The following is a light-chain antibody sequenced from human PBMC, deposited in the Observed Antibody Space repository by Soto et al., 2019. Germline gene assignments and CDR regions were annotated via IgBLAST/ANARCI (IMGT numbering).Light chain of an antibody. CDR1: QSVSSSY. Sequence: EIVLTHSPGTLSLSPGERATLSCRSSQSVSSSYLAWYQQKPGQAPRLLIYGASSRATGIPDRFSGSGSGKDFTLTISRLEPEDFAVYYCQQYGSSTTITFGQGTRMEIK. CDR3: QQYGSSTTIT. V-gene: IGKV3-20*01. CDR2: GAS. J-gene: IGKJ5*01.